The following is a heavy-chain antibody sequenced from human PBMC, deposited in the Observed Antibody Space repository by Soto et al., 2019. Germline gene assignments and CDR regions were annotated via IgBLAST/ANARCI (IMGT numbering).Heavy chain of an antibody. CDR1: GGSFSSYA. D-gene: IGHD3-9*01. CDR2: IIPIFGTA. Sequence: SVKVSCQASGGSFSSYAISWVRQAPGRGLEWMGGIIPIFGTANYAQKFQGRVTITADETTSTADMVLSSLSSEDTAVYYCARDLDWKRPYYYYGMDVWGQGTTVTVSS. J-gene: IGHJ6*02. CDR3: ARDLDWKRPYYYYGMDV. V-gene: IGHV1-69*13.